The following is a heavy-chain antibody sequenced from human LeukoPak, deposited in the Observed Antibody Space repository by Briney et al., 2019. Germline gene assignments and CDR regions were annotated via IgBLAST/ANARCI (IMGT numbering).Heavy chain of an antibody. CDR1: GFTFSDYY. Sequence: GGSLRLSCAASGFTFSDYYTSRIRQAPGKGLEWVSYISSSSSTIYYADSVKGRFTISRDNAKNSLYLQMNSLRAEDTAVYYCARDSAPFGYWGQGTLVTVSS. CDR2: ISSSSSTI. D-gene: IGHD3-10*01. V-gene: IGHV3-11*04. J-gene: IGHJ4*02. CDR3: ARDSAPFGY.